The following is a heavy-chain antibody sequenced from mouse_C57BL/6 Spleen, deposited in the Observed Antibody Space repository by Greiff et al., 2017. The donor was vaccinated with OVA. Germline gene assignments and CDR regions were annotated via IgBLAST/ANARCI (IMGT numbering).Heavy chain of an antibody. CDR3: TRAYYGYVDY. CDR2: ISSGGDYI. Sequence: EVKVVESGEGLVKPGGSLKLSCAASGFTFSSYAMSWVRQTPEKRLEWVAYISSGGDYIYYADTVKGRFTISRDNARNTLYLQMSSLKSEDTAMYYCTRAYYGYVDYWGQGTTLTVSS. V-gene: IGHV5-9-1*02. D-gene: IGHD1-1*02. J-gene: IGHJ2*01. CDR1: GFTFSSYA.